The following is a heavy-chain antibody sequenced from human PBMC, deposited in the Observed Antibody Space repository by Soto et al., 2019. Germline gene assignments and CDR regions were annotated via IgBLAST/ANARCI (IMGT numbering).Heavy chain of an antibody. CDR3: ARDHRYYDSSGYYYYGMDV. CDR2: IYYSGST. V-gene: IGHV4-31*03. Sequence: SETLSLTCTVSGGSISSGGYYWSWIRQHPGKGLEWIGYIYYSGSTYYNPSLKSRVTISVDTSKNQFSLKLSSVTAADTAVYYCARDHRYYDSSGYYYYGMDVWGQGTTVTVSS. J-gene: IGHJ6*02. CDR1: GGSISSGGYY. D-gene: IGHD3-22*01.